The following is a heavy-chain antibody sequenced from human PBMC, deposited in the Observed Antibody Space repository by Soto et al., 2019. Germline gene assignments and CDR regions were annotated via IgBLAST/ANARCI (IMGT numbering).Heavy chain of an antibody. CDR1: GFTVTNYE. J-gene: IGHJ4*02. Sequence: GGSLRLSCAASGFTVTNYEMSWVRQAPGKGLEWVSYINGGGTSIKYADSVKGRFTMSRDNARNSLYLQMNSLRDEDTAVYYCARENYGDAFDFWGQGTLVTVSS. D-gene: IGHD4-17*01. V-gene: IGHV3-48*03. CDR3: ARENYGDAFDF. CDR2: INGGGTSI.